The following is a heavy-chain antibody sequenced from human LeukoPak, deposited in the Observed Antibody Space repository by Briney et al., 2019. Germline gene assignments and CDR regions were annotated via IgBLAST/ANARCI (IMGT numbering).Heavy chain of an antibody. D-gene: IGHD6-13*01. V-gene: IGHV3-53*01. CDR2: IYSGGST. CDR1: GFTVSSNY. CDR3: AKSFGYSRSWFDN. J-gene: IGHJ4*02. Sequence: PGGSLRLSCAASGFTVSSNYMSWVRQAPGKGLEWVSVIYSGGSTYYADSVKGRFTISRDNSKNTLYLQMNSLRVGDTAVYYRAKSFGYSRSWFDNWGQGTLVTVSS.